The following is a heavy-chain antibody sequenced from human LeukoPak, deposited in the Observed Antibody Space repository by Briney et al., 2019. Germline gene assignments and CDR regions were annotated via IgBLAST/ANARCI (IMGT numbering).Heavy chain of an antibody. CDR1: GFTFSSYA. Sequence: GGSLRLSCAASGFTFSSYAMSWVRQAPGKGLEWVSAISGSGGSTYHADSVKGRFTISRDNSKNTLYLQMNSLRAEDTAVYYCAKDPDCSSTSCYYYYGMDVWGQGTTVTVSS. D-gene: IGHD2-2*01. CDR2: ISGSGGST. CDR3: AKDPDCSSTSCYYYYGMDV. V-gene: IGHV3-23*01. J-gene: IGHJ6*02.